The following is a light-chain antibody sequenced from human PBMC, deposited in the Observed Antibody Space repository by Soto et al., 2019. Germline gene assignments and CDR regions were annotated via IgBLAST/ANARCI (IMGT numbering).Light chain of an antibody. V-gene: IGKV3-15*01. CDR1: QSVSSN. CDR2: GAY. CDR3: QQYNNWHPIT. Sequence: DILMTQSPATLSLSPGDSATLSCRDSQSVSSNLAWYQKKPGQAPRLLIYGAYTRATGIPARFSGSGSGTEFTLTISSLQSEDFAVYYCQQYNNWHPITCGQGTRLEIK. J-gene: IGKJ5*01.